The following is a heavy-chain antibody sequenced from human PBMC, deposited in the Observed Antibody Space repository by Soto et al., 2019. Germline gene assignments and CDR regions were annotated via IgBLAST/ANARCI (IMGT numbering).Heavy chain of an antibody. Sequence: ESGGGVVQPGRSLRLSCAASGFTFSSYAMHWVRQAPGKGLEWVAVISYDGSNKYYADSVKGRFTISRDNSKNTLYLQMNSLRAEDTAVYYCARGLKGYSYGTTVNWGQGTLVTVSS. CDR2: ISYDGSNK. CDR1: GFTFSSYA. CDR3: ARGLKGYSYGTTVN. J-gene: IGHJ4*02. V-gene: IGHV3-30-3*01. D-gene: IGHD5-18*01.